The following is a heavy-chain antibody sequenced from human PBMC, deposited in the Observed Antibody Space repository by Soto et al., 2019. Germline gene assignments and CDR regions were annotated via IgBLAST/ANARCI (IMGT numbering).Heavy chain of an antibody. Sequence: LSLTCAVSGGSFTSNNWWTWVRQPPGQGLEWIGEIYRTGSTNYNPSLKSRATISLDKSENQFSLKVTSLTAADTAVYYCASRDPGTSVDYWGQGTLVTVSS. V-gene: IGHV4-4*02. CDR3: ASRDPGTSVDY. CDR2: IYRTGST. J-gene: IGHJ4*02. CDR1: GGSFTSNNW. D-gene: IGHD1-7*01.